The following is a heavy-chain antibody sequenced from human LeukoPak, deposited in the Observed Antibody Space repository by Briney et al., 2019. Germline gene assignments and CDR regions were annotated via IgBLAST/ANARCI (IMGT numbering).Heavy chain of an antibody. CDR3: SRAADSNYDILTGYSRIYFDY. CDR1: GGSISSGGYS. J-gene: IGHJ4*02. CDR2: IYHSGST. Sequence: SQTLSLTCAVSGGSISSGGYSWSWIRQPPGKGLEWIGYIYHSGSTYYNPSLKSRVTISVDRSKNQFSLKLSSVTAADKAVYYSSRAADSNYDILTGYSRIYFDYWGQGTLVTVSS. V-gene: IGHV4-30-2*01. D-gene: IGHD3-9*01.